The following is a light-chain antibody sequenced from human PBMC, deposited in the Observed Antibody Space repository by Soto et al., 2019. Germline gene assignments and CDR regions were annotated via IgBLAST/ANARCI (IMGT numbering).Light chain of an antibody. J-gene: IGKJ5*01. V-gene: IGKV3D-20*02. CDR1: QSVTINY. CDR2: GAS. Sequence: EIVLTQSPGTLSLSPGERATLSCRASQSVTINYLAWYQQKPGQAPRLLVYGASTRATGIPARFSGSGSGTDFTLTISSLEPEDFAVYYCQQRSNWTITFGQGTRLEIK. CDR3: QQRSNWTIT.